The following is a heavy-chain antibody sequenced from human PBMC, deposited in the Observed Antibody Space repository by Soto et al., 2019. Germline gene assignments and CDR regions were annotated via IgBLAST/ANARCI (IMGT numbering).Heavy chain of an antibody. J-gene: IGHJ6*03. CDR3: ARGSMVRGVMKYYYYYYMDV. Sequence: KQSPTLSLTCAVYGGSFSGYYWSWIRQPPGKGLEWIGEINHSGSTNYNPSLKSRVTISVDTSKNQFSLKLSSVTAADTAVYYCARGSMVRGVMKYYYYYYMDVWGKGTTVTVSS. V-gene: IGHV4-34*01. CDR2: INHSGST. D-gene: IGHD3-10*01. CDR1: GGSFSGYY.